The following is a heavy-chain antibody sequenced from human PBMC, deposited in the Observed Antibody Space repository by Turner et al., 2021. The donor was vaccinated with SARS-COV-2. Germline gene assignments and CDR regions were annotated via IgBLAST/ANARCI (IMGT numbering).Heavy chain of an antibody. CDR3: ARIPHLMVGIRFDP. J-gene: IGHJ5*02. Sequence: QVQLVQSGAEVKKPGASAKVSCKASGYTFTGYYMHWVRQAPGQGLEWMGWINPNSGGTNYAQKFQGRVTMTRDTSITTAYMELSRLRSDDTAVYYCARIPHLMVGIRFDPWGQGTLVTVSS. CDR2: INPNSGGT. V-gene: IGHV1-2*02. CDR1: GYTFTGYY. D-gene: IGHD2-8*01.